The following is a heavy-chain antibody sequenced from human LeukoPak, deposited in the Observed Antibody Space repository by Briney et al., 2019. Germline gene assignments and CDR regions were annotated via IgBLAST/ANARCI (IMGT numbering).Heavy chain of an antibody. CDR1: GFTFTNYN. V-gene: IGHV1-46*01. D-gene: IGHD5-24*01. J-gene: IGHJ3*02. CDR2: INPSGGST. CDR3: ARVRDGYNDAYDI. Sequence: ASVKVSCKASGFTFTNYNMHWVRQAPGQGLEWMGIINPSGGSTNYAQNFQARVTMTRDTSTSTVYMELSSLRPEDTAVYYCARVRDGYNDAYDIWGQGTMVTVPS.